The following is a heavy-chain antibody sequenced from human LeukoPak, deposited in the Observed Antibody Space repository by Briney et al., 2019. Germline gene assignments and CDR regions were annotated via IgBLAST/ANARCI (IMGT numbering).Heavy chain of an antibody. CDR2: IIPIFGTA. D-gene: IGHD6-6*01. J-gene: IGHJ4*02. V-gene: IGHV1-69*05. Sequence: GASVKVSCKASGGTFSSYAISWVRQAPGQGLEWMGGIIPIFGTANYAQKFQGRVTITTDESTSTAYMELSSLRYEDTAVYYCARGREQLANIWGQGPLVTVSS. CDR1: GGTFSSYA. CDR3: ARGREQLANI.